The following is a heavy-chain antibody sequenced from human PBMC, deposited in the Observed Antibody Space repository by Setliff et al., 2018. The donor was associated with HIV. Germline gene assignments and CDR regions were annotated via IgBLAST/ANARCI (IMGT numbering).Heavy chain of an antibody. V-gene: IGHV4-34*01. CDR3: ARGLKYYYDSSGYP. CDR1: GGSFSGYY. J-gene: IGHJ5*02. Sequence: SETLSLTCAVYGGSFSGYYWSWIRQPPGKGLEWIGEINHSGSANYNPSPKSRVTISVDTSKNQFSLKLSSVTAADTAVYYCARGLKYYYDSSGYPWGQGTLVTVSS. D-gene: IGHD3-22*01. CDR2: INHSGSA.